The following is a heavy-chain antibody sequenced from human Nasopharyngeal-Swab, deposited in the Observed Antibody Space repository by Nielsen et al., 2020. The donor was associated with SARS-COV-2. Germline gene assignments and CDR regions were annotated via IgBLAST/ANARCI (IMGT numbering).Heavy chain of an antibody. Sequence: GGSLRLSCAASGFTFNSYGMNWVRQAPGKGLELVSSISSSSSYIYYADSVKGRLTISRDNAKNSLYLQMNSLRVEDTALYYCVKDRWAIAGAGSVLDSWGQGTLVTVSS. J-gene: IGHJ4*02. CDR3: VKDRWAIAGAGSVLDS. CDR2: ISSSSSYI. CDR1: GFTFNSYG. V-gene: IGHV3-21*04. D-gene: IGHD6-13*01.